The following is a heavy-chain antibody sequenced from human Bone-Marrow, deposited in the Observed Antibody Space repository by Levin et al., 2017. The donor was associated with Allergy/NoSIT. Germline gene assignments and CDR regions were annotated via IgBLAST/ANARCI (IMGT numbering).Heavy chain of an antibody. D-gene: IGHD2-15*01. CDR1: GGTFNSYA. J-gene: IGHJ3*01. CDR2: IIPILGTE. Sequence: SVKVSCKASGGTFNSYAISWVRQAPGQGLEWMGGIIPILGTEIYAQKLKGRVTISEDESTSTAYMELRSLRSEDTAVYYCARGPGICSGGSCYPGAFDLWGQGTLITVSS. CDR3: ARGPGICSGGSCYPGAFDL. V-gene: IGHV1-69*13.